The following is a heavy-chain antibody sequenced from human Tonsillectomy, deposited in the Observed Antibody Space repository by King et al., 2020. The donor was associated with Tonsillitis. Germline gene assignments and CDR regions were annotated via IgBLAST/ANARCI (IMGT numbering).Heavy chain of an antibody. CDR2: INHSEST. J-gene: IGHJ3*02. Sequence: VQLQQWGAGRLKPSETLSLTCAVYGGSFSGYYWSWIRQPPGKGVEWIGEINHSESTNYNPSLKSRFTISVDTSKNQFSLTLSSVTAADTAVYYCAREDPGGWAFDIWGQGTMVTVSS. CDR3: AREDPGGWAFDI. CDR1: GGSFSGYY. V-gene: IGHV4-34*01. D-gene: IGHD2-15*01.